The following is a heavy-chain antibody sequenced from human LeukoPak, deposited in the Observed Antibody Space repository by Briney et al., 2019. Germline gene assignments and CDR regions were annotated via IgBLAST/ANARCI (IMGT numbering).Heavy chain of an antibody. J-gene: IGHJ4*02. CDR3: ARDLIDSSGRKRGFDY. V-gene: IGHV1-2*02. CDR1: GYTFTGYY. D-gene: IGHD3-22*01. CDR2: INPNSGGT. Sequence: ASVKVSCKASGYTFTGYYMHWVRQAPGQGLEWMGWINPNSGGTNYAQKFQGRVTMTRDTSISTAYMELSGLRSDDTAVYYCARDLIDSSGRKRGFDYWGQGTLVTVSS.